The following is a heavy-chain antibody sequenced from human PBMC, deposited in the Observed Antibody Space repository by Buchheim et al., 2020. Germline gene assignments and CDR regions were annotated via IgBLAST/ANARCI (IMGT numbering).Heavy chain of an antibody. CDR2: ASGSGGST. Sequence: EVQLLESGGGLAQPGGSLRLSCAASGFTFSNYAMSWVRQAPGKGLEWVSAASGSGGSTYYADSVKGRFTISRDNSKNTLYLQMNSLRAEDTAVYFCAKETGIAVGGRFNYFDPWGQGTL. CDR3: AKETGIAVGGRFNYFDP. D-gene: IGHD6-19*01. CDR1: GFTFSNYA. J-gene: IGHJ5*02. V-gene: IGHV3-23*01.